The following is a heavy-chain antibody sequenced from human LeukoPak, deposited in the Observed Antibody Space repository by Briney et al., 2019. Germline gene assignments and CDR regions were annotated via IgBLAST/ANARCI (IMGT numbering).Heavy chain of an antibody. V-gene: IGHV4-4*02. CDR3: ARGRGGNYGDFDY. Sequence: SETLPLTCAVSGGSISSSNWWSWVRQPPGKGLEWIGEIYHSGSTYYNPSLKSRVTISVDKSKNQFSLKLSSVTAADTAVYYCARGRGGNYGDFDYWGQGTLVTVSS. CDR2: IYHSGST. CDR1: GGSISSSNW. D-gene: IGHD4-23*01. J-gene: IGHJ4*02.